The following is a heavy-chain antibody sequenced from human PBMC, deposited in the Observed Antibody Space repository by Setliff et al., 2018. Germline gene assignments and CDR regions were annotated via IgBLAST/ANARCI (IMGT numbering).Heavy chain of an antibody. V-gene: IGHV1-46*03. CDR2: INPRGGLT. CDR3: ARDRYYNSWSGTSITAPHDALEI. CDR1: GGTFSSYG. Sequence: GASVKVSCKASGGTFSSYGISWVRQAPGQGLEWMGIINPRGGLTRYAQKFQGRVTMTRDTSTSTVYMEVRSLRSDDTAVYYCARDRYYNSWSGTSITAPHDALEIWGQGTMVTVSS. J-gene: IGHJ3*02. D-gene: IGHD3-3*01.